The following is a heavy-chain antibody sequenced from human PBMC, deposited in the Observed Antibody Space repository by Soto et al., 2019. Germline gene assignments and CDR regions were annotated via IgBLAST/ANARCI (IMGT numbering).Heavy chain of an antibody. CDR2: INHSGST. CDR3: ARLRVGITIFGVVITQYFDY. Sequence: SETLSLTCAVYGGSFSGYYWSWIRQPPGKGLEWIGEINHSGSTNYNLSLKSRVTISVDTSKNQFSLKLSSVTAADTAVYYCARLRVGITIFGVVITQYFDYWGQGTLVTVSS. V-gene: IGHV4-34*01. J-gene: IGHJ4*02. D-gene: IGHD3-3*01. CDR1: GGSFSGYY.